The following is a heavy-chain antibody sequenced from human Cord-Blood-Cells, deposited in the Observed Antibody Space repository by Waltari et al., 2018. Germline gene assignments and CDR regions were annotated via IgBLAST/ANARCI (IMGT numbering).Heavy chain of an antibody. J-gene: IGHJ4*01. D-gene: IGHD6-6*01. CDR2: INAGNGNT. V-gene: IGHV1-3*01. Sequence: QVQLVQSGAEVKKPGASVKVSCKASGYTFTSYAMHWVRQAPGQRLEWMGWINAGNGNTKYSQKFQGRVTITRDTSASTAYMELSSLRSEDTAVYYCARVPIIAARYYFDYWGQEPWSPSPQ. CDR3: ARVPIIAARYYFDY. CDR1: GYTFTSYA.